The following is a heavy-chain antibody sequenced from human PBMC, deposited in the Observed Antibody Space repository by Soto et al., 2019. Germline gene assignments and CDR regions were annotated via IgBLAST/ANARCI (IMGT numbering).Heavy chain of an antibody. V-gene: IGHV1-18*01. CDR3: ARGTTSTGYSSGWYWGY. D-gene: IGHD6-19*01. J-gene: IGHJ4*02. CDR2: ISAYNGHT. CDR1: GYTFTSYG. Sequence: QVQLVQSGAEVKKPGDSVMVSCRAYGYTFTSYGISWVRRAPGQGLDWMGWISAYNGHTNYAQKLQGSVTMTTYTSTSTAYMELRRLRSDDTAVYYCARGTTSTGYSSGWYWGYWGQVTLVTVSS.